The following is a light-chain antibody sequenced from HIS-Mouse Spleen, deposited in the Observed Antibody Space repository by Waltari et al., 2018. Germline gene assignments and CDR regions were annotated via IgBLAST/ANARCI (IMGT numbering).Light chain of an antibody. Sequence: SSELTHAPSVSVAVGRTVRITCQVDSLRSYHTSWNQQKPGQAPVLVIYGENNRPSGVPDRFSGSSSGNTASLTITGAQAEDEADYYCYSRDSSGNHVVFGGGTKLTVL. J-gene: IGLJ2*01. CDR1: SLRSYH. V-gene: IGLV3-19*01. CDR3: YSRDSSGNHVV. CDR2: GEN.